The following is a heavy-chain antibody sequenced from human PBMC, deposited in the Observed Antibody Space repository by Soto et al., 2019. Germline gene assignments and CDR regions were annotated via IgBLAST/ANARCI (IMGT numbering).Heavy chain of an antibody. V-gene: IGHV3-23*01. Sequence: GGSLRLCCAASGFTFSSYAMSWVRQAPGKGLEWVSAISGSGGSTYYADSVKGRFTISRDNSKNTLYLQMNSLRAEDTAVYYCAGGTYYDFWSGYDDMDVWRHGTTVTVSS. D-gene: IGHD3-3*01. J-gene: IGHJ6*02. CDR1: GFTFSSYA. CDR2: ISGSGGST. CDR3: AGGTYYDFWSGYDDMDV.